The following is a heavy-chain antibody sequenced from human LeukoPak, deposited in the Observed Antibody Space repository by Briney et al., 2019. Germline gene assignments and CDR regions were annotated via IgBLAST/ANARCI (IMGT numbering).Heavy chain of an antibody. CDR1: GFTFSSYA. CDR2: ISGSGGST. CDR3: AKVKMGYGDFHRYYFDY. J-gene: IGHJ4*02. D-gene: IGHD4-17*01. Sequence: PGGSLRLSCAASGFTFSSYAMSWVRQAPGKGLEWVSAISGSGGSTYYADSVKGRFTISRDNSKNTLYLQMNSLRAEDAAVYYCAKVKMGYGDFHRYYFDYWGQGTLVTVSS. V-gene: IGHV3-23*01.